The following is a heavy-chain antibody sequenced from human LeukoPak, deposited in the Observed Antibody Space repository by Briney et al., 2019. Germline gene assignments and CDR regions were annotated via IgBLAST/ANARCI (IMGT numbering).Heavy chain of an antibody. CDR2: IRSKAYGGTT. J-gene: IGHJ3*02. CDR1: GFTFGDYA. D-gene: IGHD6-13*01. CDR3: AGPSSSWVRDAFDI. V-gene: IGHV3-49*03. Sequence: QPGRSLRLSCTASGFTFGDYAMSWFRQAPGKGLEWVGFIRSKAYGGTTEYAASVKGRFTISRDDSKSIAYLQMNSLRAEDTAVYYCAGPSSSWVRDAFDIWGQGTMVTVSS.